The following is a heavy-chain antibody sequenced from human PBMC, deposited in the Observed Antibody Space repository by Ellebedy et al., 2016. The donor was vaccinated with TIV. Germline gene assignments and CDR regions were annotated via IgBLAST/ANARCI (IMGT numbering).Heavy chain of an antibody. J-gene: IGHJ6*02. CDR1: GGTFSSYA. D-gene: IGHD2-15*01. CDR2: ISAYNGNT. CDR3: ARGDIVVFMDV. Sequence: ASVKVSCKASGGTFSSYAISWARQAPGQGLEWMRWISAYNGNTNYAQKLQGRVTMTTDTSTSTAYMELRSLRSDDTAVYYCARGDIVVFMDVWGQGTTVTVSS. V-gene: IGHV1-18*01.